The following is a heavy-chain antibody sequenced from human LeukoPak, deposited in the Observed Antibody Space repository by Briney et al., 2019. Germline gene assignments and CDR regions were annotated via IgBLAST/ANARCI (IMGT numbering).Heavy chain of an antibody. J-gene: IGHJ6*03. CDR3: TREKEGYNFGLDYYYYYMDV. CDR2: ISGSGGST. D-gene: IGHD5-18*01. V-gene: IGHV3-23*01. Sequence: GGSLRLSCAASGFTFSSYAMSWVRQAPGKGLEWVSAISGSGGSTYYADSVKGRFTISRENSKNTLYLQMNSLRAEDTAVYYCTREKEGYNFGLDYYYYYMDVWGKGTTVTVSS. CDR1: GFTFSSYA.